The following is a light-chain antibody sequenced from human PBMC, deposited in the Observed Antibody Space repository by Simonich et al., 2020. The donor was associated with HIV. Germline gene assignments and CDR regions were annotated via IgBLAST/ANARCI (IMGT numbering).Light chain of an antibody. J-gene: IGKJ4*01. V-gene: IGKV1-5*03. CDR2: EAS. Sequence: DIQMTQSPSTLSAHVGDRVTITCRASQSIDNWLAWYQQKPGKAPKLLVYEASSLQSGVPSRFSGSGSGAEFTLTISSLQPDDFATYYCQQYNGYSLTFGGGTKVEIK. CDR1: QSIDNW. CDR3: QQYNGYSLT.